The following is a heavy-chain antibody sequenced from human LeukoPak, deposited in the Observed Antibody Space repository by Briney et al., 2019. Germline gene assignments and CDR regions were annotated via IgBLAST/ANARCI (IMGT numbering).Heavy chain of an antibody. V-gene: IGHV3-48*03. J-gene: IGHJ4*02. D-gene: IGHD1-7*01. CDR3: ASEYDWNSPLDY. CDR1: GFTFSNYE. CDR2: ISSSGRTI. Sequence: GGSLRLSCVASGFTFSNYEMNWVRQAPGKGLEWVSYISSSGRTIYYADSVKGRFSISRENAKNSLSLQMNSLGAEDTAVYYCASEYDWNSPLDYWGQGTLVTVSS.